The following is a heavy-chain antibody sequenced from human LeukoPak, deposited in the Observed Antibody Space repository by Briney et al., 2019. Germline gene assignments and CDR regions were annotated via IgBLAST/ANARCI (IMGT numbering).Heavy chain of an antibody. V-gene: IGHV3-7*03. D-gene: IGHD5-18*01. J-gene: IGHJ4*02. CDR2: IGQDGSEK. CDR1: GFTFSAYW. Sequence: PGGSLRLSCAASGFTFSAYWMSWVRQAPGKGLEWLADIGQDGSEKYYVDSVKGRFTISRDNAKNSLYLQMNSLRPVDTAVYFCARDPYNYASDFDYWGQGTLVTVSS. CDR3: ARDPYNYASDFDY.